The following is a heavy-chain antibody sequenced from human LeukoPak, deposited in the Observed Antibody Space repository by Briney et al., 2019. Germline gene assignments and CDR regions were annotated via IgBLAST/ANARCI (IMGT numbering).Heavy chain of an antibody. CDR1: GFTFSSYW. CDR2: INSDGSST. V-gene: IGHV3-74*01. D-gene: IGHD2-8*01. CDR3: GSAKVLMGLYYFDY. Sequence: GGSLRLSCAPSGFTFSSYWMHWVRQAPGKGLVWVSRINSDGSSTGYADSVRGRFTISRDNAKNTPYLQMNSLSAEDTAVYYCGSAKVLMGLYYFDYWGQGTLVTVSS. J-gene: IGHJ4*02.